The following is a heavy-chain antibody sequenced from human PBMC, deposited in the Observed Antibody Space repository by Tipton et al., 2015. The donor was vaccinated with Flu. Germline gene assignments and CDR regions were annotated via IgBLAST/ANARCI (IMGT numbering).Heavy chain of an antibody. J-gene: IGHJ4*02. CDR3: ARAGSSWFLDY. CDR2: IYYSGST. CDR1: GGSISSYY. V-gene: IGHV4-59*01. Sequence: TLSLTCTVSGGSISSYYWSWIRQPPGKGLEWIGYIYYSGSTNYNPSLKSRVTISVDTFKNQFSLKLSSVTAADTAVYYCARAGSSWFLDYWGQGTLVTVSS. D-gene: IGHD6-13*01.